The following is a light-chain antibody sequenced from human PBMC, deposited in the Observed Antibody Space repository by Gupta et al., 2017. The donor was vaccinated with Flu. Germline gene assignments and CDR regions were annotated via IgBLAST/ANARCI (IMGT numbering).Light chain of an antibody. CDR1: ALPKKY. V-gene: IGLV3-10*01. J-gene: IGLJ2*01. CDR2: EDR. CDR3: HSTDTSGNLRV. Sequence: GQTARITCSGDALPKKYAYWYQQKAGQAPVLVIYEDRKRPSGIPERFSGSSSGTTATLTISGAQGEDEADYYCHSTDTSGNLRVFGGGTKLTVL.